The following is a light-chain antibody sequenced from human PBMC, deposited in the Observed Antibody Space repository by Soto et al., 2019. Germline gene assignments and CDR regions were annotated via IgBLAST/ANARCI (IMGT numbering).Light chain of an antibody. J-gene: IGKJ2*01. CDR3: QQYDNWPPYT. CDR1: QSVSRN. CDR2: GAS. V-gene: IGKV3-15*01. Sequence: EIVMTQSPATLSVSPGDRATLSCRASQSVSRNLAWFQQKPAQAPRLLIYGASTRATGIPARFSGSGSGTEFTPTISSLQSEDFAVYYCQQYDNWPPYTFGQGTKLEIK.